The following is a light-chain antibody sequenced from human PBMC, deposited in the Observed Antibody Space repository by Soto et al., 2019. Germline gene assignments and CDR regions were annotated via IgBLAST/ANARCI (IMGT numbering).Light chain of an antibody. V-gene: IGKV3-15*01. Sequence: EILLTQSPGSLSVFPGPRSSLSCRASQNVNNRLAWYQQKPCQAPRLLXYGASTRATGIPARFSGSGSGTEFTLTISSLQSEDFAVYYCQQYNNWPPMTFGPGTKVDIK. CDR1: QNVNNR. J-gene: IGKJ3*01. CDR3: QQYNNWPPMT. CDR2: GAS.